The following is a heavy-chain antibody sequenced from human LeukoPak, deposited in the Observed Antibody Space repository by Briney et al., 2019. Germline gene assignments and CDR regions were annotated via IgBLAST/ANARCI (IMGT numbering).Heavy chain of an antibody. V-gene: IGHV3-7*01. J-gene: IGHJ5*02. CDR1: GFTFSSYW. Sequence: GGSLRLSCAASGFTFSSYWMSWVRQAPGKGLEWVANIKQDGSEKYYVDSVKGRFTISRDNAKNSLYLQMNSLRAEDTAVYYCARVQQLPILNWFDPWGQGTLVTVSS. CDR3: ARVQQLPILNWFDP. D-gene: IGHD6-13*01. CDR2: IKQDGSEK.